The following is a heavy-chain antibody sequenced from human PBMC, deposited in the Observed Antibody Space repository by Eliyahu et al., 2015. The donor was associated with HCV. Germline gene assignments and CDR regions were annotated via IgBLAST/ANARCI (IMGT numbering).Heavy chain of an antibody. Sequence: DVQLVESGGGLVQPGGSLRLSCAXSGXTXXAHXMDWVRQXPGKGLXWVARCRDKANGYTTEYAASVKGRFTISRDDSRNSLYLQMNSLTTDDTAVYYCARSSSGYKRDLDYWGQGTLVTVSS. D-gene: IGHD5-12*01. CDR1: GXTXXAHX. V-gene: IGHV3-72*01. CDR3: ARSSSGYKRDLDY. J-gene: IGHJ4*02. CDR2: CRDKANGYTT.